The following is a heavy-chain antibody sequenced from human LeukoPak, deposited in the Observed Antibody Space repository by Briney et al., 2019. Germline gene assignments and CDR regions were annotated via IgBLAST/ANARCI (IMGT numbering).Heavy chain of an antibody. J-gene: IGHJ4*02. Sequence: GGSLRLSCAASGFAFSSYWMIWVRQAPGKGLEWVANIKQDGSDKNYVDSVKGRFTIYSDNAKNLLYLQLNSLRAEDTAVYYCAREDWGPDYWGQGTLVTVSS. CDR2: IKQDGSDK. CDR3: AREDWGPDY. V-gene: IGHV3-7*01. D-gene: IGHD7-27*01. CDR1: GFAFSSYW.